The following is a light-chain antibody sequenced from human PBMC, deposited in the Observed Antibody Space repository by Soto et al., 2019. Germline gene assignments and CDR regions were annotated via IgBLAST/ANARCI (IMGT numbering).Light chain of an antibody. J-gene: IGKJ5*01. CDR1: KSVNSD. V-gene: IGKV3-15*01. CDR2: GAS. CDR3: QQYNNWPPIT. Sequence: IVMTQSPVTLSLSPGERATLSCRASKSVNSDLAWYQHNPGQAPRLLIYGASTRATGIPARFSGSGSGTEFTLTISSLQSEDVAVYYCQQYNNWPPITFGQGTRLEIK.